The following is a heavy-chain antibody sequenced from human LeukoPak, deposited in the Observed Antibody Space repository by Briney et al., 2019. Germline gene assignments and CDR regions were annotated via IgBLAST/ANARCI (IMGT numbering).Heavy chain of an antibody. CDR2: IYHSGST. V-gene: IGHV4-30-2*01. Sequence: PSQTLSLTCAVSGGSIGSGGYSWSWIRQPPGKGLEWIGYIYHSGSTYHNPSLKSRVTISVDRSKNQFSLKLSSVTAADTAVYYCARAYYYDSSGYHPIDYWGQGTLVTVSS. CDR3: ARAYYYDSSGYHPIDY. J-gene: IGHJ4*02. CDR1: GGSIGSGGYS. D-gene: IGHD3-22*01.